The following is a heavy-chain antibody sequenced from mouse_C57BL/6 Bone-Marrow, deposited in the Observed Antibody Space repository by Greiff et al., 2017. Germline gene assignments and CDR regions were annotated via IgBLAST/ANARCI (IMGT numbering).Heavy chain of an antibody. D-gene: IGHD1-1*01. CDR3: ARRVSGSSPYWYFDV. CDR1: GYTFTSYW. V-gene: IGHV1-64*01. CDR2: IHPNSGST. Sequence: QVQLQQSGAELVKPGASVKLSCKASGYTFTSYWMHWVKQRPGQGLEWIGMIHPNSGSTNYNEKFKSKATLTVDKSSSTAYMQLSSLTSEDSAVYYCARRVSGSSPYWYFDVWGTGTTVTVSS. J-gene: IGHJ1*03.